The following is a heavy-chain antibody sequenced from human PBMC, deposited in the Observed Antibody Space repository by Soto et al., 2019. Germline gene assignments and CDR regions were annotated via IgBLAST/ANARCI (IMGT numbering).Heavy chain of an antibody. CDR3: AREHIVGPCYFDL. CDR1: GGSVSSTSYY. Sequence: QVLLQESGPGLVKPSETLSLTCTVSGGSVSSTSYYWSWIRQPPGKRLEWIGHIYSSGNTKYNPSLKSGVSISLDNSNNQFSLNQTSLTVADTAVYYCAREHIVGPCYFDLWGRGTLVTVSS. CDR2: IYSSGNT. V-gene: IGHV4-61*01. D-gene: IGHD2-21*01. J-gene: IGHJ2*01.